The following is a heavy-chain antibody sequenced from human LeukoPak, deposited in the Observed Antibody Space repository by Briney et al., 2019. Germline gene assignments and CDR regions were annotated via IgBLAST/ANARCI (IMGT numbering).Heavy chain of an antibody. CDR2: IRSKAYGGTT. D-gene: IGHD2-2*01. Sequence: PGGPLRLSCTASGFTFGDYAMSWVRQAPGKGLEWVGFIRSKAYGGTTEYAASVKGRFTISRDDSKSIAYLQMNSLKTEDTAVYYCTRDFPYCSSTSCYDGGLKNYYYYYMDVWGKGTTVTISS. CDR3: TRDFPYCSSTSCYDGGLKNYYYYYMDV. V-gene: IGHV3-49*04. CDR1: GFTFGDYA. J-gene: IGHJ6*03.